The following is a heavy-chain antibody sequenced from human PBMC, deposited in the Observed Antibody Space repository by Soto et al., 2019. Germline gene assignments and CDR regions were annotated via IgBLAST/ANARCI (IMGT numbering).Heavy chain of an antibody. J-gene: IGHJ2*01. CDR2: IYYSGST. D-gene: IGHD3-3*01. CDR1: GGSISSSSYY. CDR3: ARAYYDFWSGFEEGLVLRAWYFDL. V-gene: IGHV4-39*01. Sequence: QLQLQESGPGLVKPSETLSLTCTVSGGSISSSSYYWGWIRQPPGKGLEWIGSIYYSGSTYYNPSLKSRVTISVDTSKNQFSLKLSSVTAADTAVYYCARAYYDFWSGFEEGLVLRAWYFDLWGRGTLVTVSS.